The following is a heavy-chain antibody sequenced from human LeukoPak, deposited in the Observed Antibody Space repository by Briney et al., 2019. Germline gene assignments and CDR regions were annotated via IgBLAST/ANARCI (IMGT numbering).Heavy chain of an antibody. CDR3: ARDLQRHDAFDI. V-gene: IGHV4-59*11. CDR1: GDTISSHY. Sequence: SETLSLTCSVSGDTISSHYWSWIRQSPGEGLEWIGYVSYSGTTNYNPSLKSRVTITVDTAKNQFSLKLTSVIAADTAVYYCARDLQRHDAFDIWGQGTMVTVSS. J-gene: IGHJ3*02. CDR2: VSYSGTT.